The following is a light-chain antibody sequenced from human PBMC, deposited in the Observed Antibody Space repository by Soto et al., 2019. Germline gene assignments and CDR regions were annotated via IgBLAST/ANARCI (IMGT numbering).Light chain of an antibody. J-gene: IGLJ1*01. V-gene: IGLV2-14*01. CDR3: SSYAGSTGDV. CDR2: EVS. CDR1: SSDIGAYKY. Sequence: QSVLTQPASVSGSPGQSVTISCTGTSSDIGAYKYVSWYQHHPGKSPRLLIYEVSNRPSGVSNRFSASKSGNTASLTISGLQAEDEADYYCSSYAGSTGDVFGTGTKLTVL.